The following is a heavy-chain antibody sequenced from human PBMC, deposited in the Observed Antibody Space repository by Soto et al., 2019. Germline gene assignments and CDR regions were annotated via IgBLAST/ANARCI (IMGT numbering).Heavy chain of an antibody. D-gene: IGHD6-19*01. Sequence: GASVKVSCKASGGTFSSYAISWVRQAPGQGLEWMGGIIPIFGTANYAQKFQGRVTITADESTSTAYMELSSLRSEDTAVYYCARGIAVAGSLFSAPDYWGQGTLVTVSS. V-gene: IGHV1-69*13. CDR3: ARGIAVAGSLFSAPDY. CDR2: IIPIFGTA. J-gene: IGHJ4*02. CDR1: GGTFSSYA.